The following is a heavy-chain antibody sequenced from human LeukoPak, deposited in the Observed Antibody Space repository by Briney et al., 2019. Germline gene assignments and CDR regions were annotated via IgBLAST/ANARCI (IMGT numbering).Heavy chain of an antibody. CDR1: GYIFTNYA. Sequence: ASVKVSCKASGYIFTNYAIQWVRQAPGQRLEWLGWFNPGNGDTRYSQRFQGRVIITSDASATTAYMELHSLTAEDTAVYYCSRDRWHCRVNCDSVYYYGLDVWGQGTTVTVSS. J-gene: IGHJ6*02. D-gene: IGHD4-23*01. CDR3: SRDRWHCRVNCDSVYYYGLDV. CDR2: FNPGNGDT. V-gene: IGHV1-3*01.